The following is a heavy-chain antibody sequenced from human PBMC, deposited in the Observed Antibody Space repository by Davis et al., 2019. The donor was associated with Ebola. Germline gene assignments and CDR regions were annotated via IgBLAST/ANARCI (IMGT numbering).Heavy chain of an antibody. Sequence: PGGSLRLSCAASAFTFTNAGMNWVRQAPGKGLEWVGRIKSKTNGGTIDYAAPVKGRFTISRDDSKNTLFLQMNSLKTEDTAVYYCYTDPFGGGTTVLDYWGQGTLVTVSS. V-gene: IGHV3-15*07. CDR3: YTDPFGGGTTVLDY. J-gene: IGHJ4*02. D-gene: IGHD3-16*01. CDR2: IKSKTNGGTI. CDR1: AFTFTNAG.